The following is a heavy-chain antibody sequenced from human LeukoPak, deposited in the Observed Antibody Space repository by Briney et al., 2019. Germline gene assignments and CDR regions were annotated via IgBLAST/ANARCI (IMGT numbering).Heavy chain of an antibody. V-gene: IGHV3-23*01. Sequence: GGSLRLSCAASGFTFSSYAMNWVRQAPGKGLEWVSGISGSGGSTYYADSVKGRFTISRDNSKNTLYLQMNSLRVEDRALYYCAKCEVAAAANPQAYWGQGTLVTVSS. CDR2: ISGSGGST. CDR1: GFTFSSYA. J-gene: IGHJ4*02. CDR3: AKCEVAAAANPQAY. D-gene: IGHD6-13*01.